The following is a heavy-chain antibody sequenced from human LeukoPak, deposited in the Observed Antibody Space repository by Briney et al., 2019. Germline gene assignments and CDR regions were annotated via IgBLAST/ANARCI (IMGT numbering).Heavy chain of an antibody. Sequence: ASVRVSCKASGYTFTSYYIHWVRQAPGQGLECMGIINPNGGRTNYAQRFQGRVTMTSDMSTSTVYMELSSLRSEDTAVYYCARSSPRGPECSSTNCFSDWFDPWGQGTRVTVSS. D-gene: IGHD2-2*01. J-gene: IGHJ5*02. CDR2: INPNGGRT. V-gene: IGHV1-46*01. CDR3: ARSSPRGPECSSTNCFSDWFDP. CDR1: GYTFTSYY.